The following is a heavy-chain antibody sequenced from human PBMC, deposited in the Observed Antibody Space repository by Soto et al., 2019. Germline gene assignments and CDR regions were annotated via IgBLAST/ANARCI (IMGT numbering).Heavy chain of an antibody. D-gene: IGHD1-26*01. CDR2: INPYNGNT. CDR1: GYTFTSYG. Sequence: QVQLVQSGAEVKKPGASVKVSCKASGYTFTSYGISWVRQAPGQGLEWMRWINPYNGNTKYAQKLQGRVTMTTDTSTSTAYLELRSLRSDDTAVYYCARDAAVGLFDYWGEGTLVTVSS. J-gene: IGHJ4*02. V-gene: IGHV1-18*01. CDR3: ARDAAVGLFDY.